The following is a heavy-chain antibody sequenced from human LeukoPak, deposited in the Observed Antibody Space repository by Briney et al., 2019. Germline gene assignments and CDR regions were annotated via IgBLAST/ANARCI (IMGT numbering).Heavy chain of an antibody. J-gene: IGHJ6*03. CDR3: ARDSLNSSSWYHYYYYYMDV. CDR2: ISSSGSTI. V-gene: IGHV3-11*01. CDR1: GFTFSDYY. Sequence: PGGSLRLSCAASGFTFSDYYMSWIRQAPGKGLEWVPYISSSGSTIYYAHSVKGRFTLPRDNAKHSLYLQINSLRAEDTAVYYCARDSLNSSSWYHYYYYYMDVWGKGTTVTISS. D-gene: IGHD6-13*01.